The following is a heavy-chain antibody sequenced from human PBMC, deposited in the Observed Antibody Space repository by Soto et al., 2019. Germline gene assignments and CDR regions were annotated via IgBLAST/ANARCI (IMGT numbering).Heavy chain of an antibody. CDR1: GGSISSGGYY. D-gene: IGHD3-22*01. J-gene: IGHJ5*02. V-gene: IGHV4-31*03. CDR2: IYYSRST. Sequence: SETLSLTCTVSGGSISSGGYYWSWIRQHPGKGLEWIGYIYYSRSTYYNPSLKSRVTISVDTSKNQFSLKLSSVTAADTAVYHCARASGSSGDNWFDPWGQGTLVTVSS. CDR3: ARASGSSGDNWFDP.